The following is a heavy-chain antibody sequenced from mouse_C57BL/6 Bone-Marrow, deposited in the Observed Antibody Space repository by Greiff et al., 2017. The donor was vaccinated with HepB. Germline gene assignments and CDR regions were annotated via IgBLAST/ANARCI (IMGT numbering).Heavy chain of an antibody. CDR1: GYTFTSYW. J-gene: IGHJ4*01. D-gene: IGHD1-1*01. V-gene: IGHV1-52*01. CDR2: IDPSDSET. Sequence: VKLQQPGAELVRPGSSVKLSCKASGYTFTSYWIHWVKQRPIQGLEWIGNIDPSDSETHYNQKFKDKATLTVDKSSSTAYMQLSSLTSEDSAVYYCARDYYYGNAMDYWGQGTSVTVSS. CDR3: ARDYYYGNAMDY.